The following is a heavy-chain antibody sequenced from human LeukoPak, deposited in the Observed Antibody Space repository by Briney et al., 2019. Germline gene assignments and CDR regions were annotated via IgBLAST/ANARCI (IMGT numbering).Heavy chain of an antibody. V-gene: IGHV1-2*02. D-gene: IGHD3-9*01. CDR3: ARATYYDILTGYRPYYFDY. CDR2: INPNSGGT. Sequence: GASVKVSCKASGYTFTGYYMHWVRQAPGQGLEWMGWINPNSGGTNYAQKFQGRVTMTRDTSISTAYMELSRLRSDDTAVYYCARATYYDILTGYRPYYFDYWGQGTLVTVSS. CDR1: GYTFTGYY. J-gene: IGHJ4*02.